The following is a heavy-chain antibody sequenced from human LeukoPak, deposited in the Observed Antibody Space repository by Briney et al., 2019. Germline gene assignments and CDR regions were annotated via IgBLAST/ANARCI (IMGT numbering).Heavy chain of an antibody. CDR1: GGSFSGYY. Sequence: SSETLSLTCAVYGGSFSGYYWSWIRQPPGKGLEWIGEINHSGSTNYNPSLKSRVTISVDTSKNQFSLKLSSVTAADTAVYYCARQGDYYDSSGYPLDWGQGTLVTVSS. CDR3: ARQGDYYDSSGYPLD. J-gene: IGHJ4*02. CDR2: INHSGST. D-gene: IGHD3-22*01. V-gene: IGHV4-34*01.